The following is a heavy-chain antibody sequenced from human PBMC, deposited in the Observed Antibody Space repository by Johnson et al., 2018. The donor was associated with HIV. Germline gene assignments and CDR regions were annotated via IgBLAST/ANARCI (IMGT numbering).Heavy chain of an antibody. Sequence: VQVVESGGGVIRPGGSLRLSCAASGFTFDDYGMSWVRQAPGKGLEWVSVIYSGGSTYYADSVQGQFTISRDNSKNTLYLQMNSLRAEDTAIYYCAKGRYSSSWYLAGAFDIWGQGTMVTVSS. CDR2: IYSGGST. CDR3: AKGRYSSSWYLAGAFDI. J-gene: IGHJ3*02. D-gene: IGHD6-13*01. V-gene: IGHV3-23*04. CDR1: GFTFDDYG.